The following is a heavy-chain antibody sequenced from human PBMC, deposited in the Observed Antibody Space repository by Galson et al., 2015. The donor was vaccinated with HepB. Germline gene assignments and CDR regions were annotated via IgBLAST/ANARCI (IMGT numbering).Heavy chain of an antibody. Sequence: SLRLSCAASGFTFSSYAMSWVRQAPGKGLEWVSAISGSGGSTYYADSVKGRFTISRDNSKNTLYLRMNSLRAEDTAVYYCAKGSRFSVVTAKPPGYWGQGTLVTVSS. J-gene: IGHJ4*02. CDR3: AKGSRFSVVTAKPPGY. CDR2: ISGSGGST. V-gene: IGHV3-23*01. CDR1: GFTFSSYA. D-gene: IGHD2-21*02.